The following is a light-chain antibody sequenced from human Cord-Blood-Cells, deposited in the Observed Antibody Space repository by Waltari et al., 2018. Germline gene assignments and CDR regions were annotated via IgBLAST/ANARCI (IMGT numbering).Light chain of an antibody. V-gene: IGLV3-1*01. CDR3: QAWDSSTYG. CDR2: QDS. Sequence: SYELTQPPSVSVSPGQTASITCSGDNLGDKYACWYQQKPGQSPVLVIYQDSKRPSGIPERFSGSNSGSTATLTIRGTQSMDEADYYCQAWDSSTYGFGTGTKVTVL. CDR1: NLGDKY. J-gene: IGLJ1*01.